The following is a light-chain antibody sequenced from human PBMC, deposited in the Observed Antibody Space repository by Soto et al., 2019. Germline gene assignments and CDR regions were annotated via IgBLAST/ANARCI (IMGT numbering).Light chain of an antibody. Sequence: EIVMTQSPATLSVSPGERVTLSCCASQRIYTNLAWYQHTPGQAPRLLISGASTGATGLPSRFSGSGSGTDFTLTIDSLQSEDVAVYYCQQYHHWPVTFGGGTKVEIK. CDR2: GAS. J-gene: IGKJ4*01. CDR1: QRIYTN. CDR3: QQYHHWPVT. V-gene: IGKV3-15*01.